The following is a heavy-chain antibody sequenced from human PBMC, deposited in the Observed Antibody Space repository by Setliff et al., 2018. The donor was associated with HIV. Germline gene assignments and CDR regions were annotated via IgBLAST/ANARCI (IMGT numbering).Heavy chain of an antibody. Sequence: GESLKISCKGSAYSFTTFWIAWVRQMPGKGLEWMGIIYPGDSNTTYSPSFQGQVTISVDKSISTAYLQWGRLKASDSAMYYCARQTVHPTPSLQFGSPNRDYYYGMDVWGQGTTVTVSS. D-gene: IGHD1-1*01. J-gene: IGHJ6*02. CDR3: ARQTVHPTPSLQFGSPNRDYYYGMDV. CDR1: AYSFTTFW. V-gene: IGHV5-51*01. CDR2: IYPGDSNT.